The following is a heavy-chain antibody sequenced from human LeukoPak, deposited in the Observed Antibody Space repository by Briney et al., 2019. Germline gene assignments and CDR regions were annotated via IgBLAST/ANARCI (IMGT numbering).Heavy chain of an antibody. D-gene: IGHD6-13*01. CDR3: AKDRRARGIAAAGMVDY. V-gene: IGHV3-23*01. J-gene: IGHJ4*02. CDR2: ISGSGGST. Sequence: PGGSLRLSCAASGFTFSSYAMSWVRQAPGKGLEWVSAISGSGGSTYYADSVKGRFTISRDNSKNTLYLQMNSLRAEDTAVYYCAKDRRARGIAAAGMVDYWGQGTLVTVSS. CDR1: GFTFSSYA.